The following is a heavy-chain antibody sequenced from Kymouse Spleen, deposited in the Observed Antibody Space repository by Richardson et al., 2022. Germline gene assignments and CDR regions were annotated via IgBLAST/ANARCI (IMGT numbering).Heavy chain of an antibody. D-gene: IGHD3-10*01. CDR1: GFTFSNAW. Sequence: EVQLVESGGGLVKPGGSLRLSCAASGFTFSNAWMSWVRQAPGKGLEWVGRIKSKTDGGTTDYAAPVKGRFTISRDDSKNTLYLQMNSLKTEDTAVYYCTTGYYGSGSYYDWFDPWGQGTLVTVSS. J-gene: IGHJ5*02. CDR2: IKSKTDGGTT. CDR3: TTGYYGSGSYYDWFDP. V-gene: IGHV3-15*01.